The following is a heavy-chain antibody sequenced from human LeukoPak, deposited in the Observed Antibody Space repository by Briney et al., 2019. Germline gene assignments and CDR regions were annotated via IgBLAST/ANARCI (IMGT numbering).Heavy chain of an antibody. CDR2: INPNNGDT. V-gene: IGHV1-2*02. CDR3: AREGGYDILTGYQDY. J-gene: IGHJ4*02. Sequence: GASVKVSCKASGYIFTTYFIHWVRQAPGQGLEWMGWINPNNGDTNYVQKFQGRVTMTRDTSISTAYMELTRLRSDDTAVYYYAREGGYDILTGYQDYWGQGTLVTVSS. D-gene: IGHD3-9*01. CDR1: GYIFTTYF.